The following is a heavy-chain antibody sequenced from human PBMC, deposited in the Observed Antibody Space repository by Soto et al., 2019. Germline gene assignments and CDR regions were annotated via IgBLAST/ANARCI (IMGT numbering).Heavy chain of an antibody. CDR1: GFTFDDYG. CDR3: ARDRFTIFGVVIIDYYGMDV. D-gene: IGHD3-3*01. V-gene: IGHV3-20*04. CDR2: INWNGGST. Sequence: GGSLRLSCAASGFTFDDYGMSWVRQAPGKGLEWVSGINWNGGSTGYADSVKGRFTISRDNAKNSLYLQMNSLRAEDTALYYCARDRFTIFGVVIIDYYGMDVWGQGTTVTVSS. J-gene: IGHJ6*02.